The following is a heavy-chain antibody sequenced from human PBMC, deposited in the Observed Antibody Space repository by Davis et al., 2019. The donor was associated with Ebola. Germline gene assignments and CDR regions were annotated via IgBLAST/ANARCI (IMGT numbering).Heavy chain of an antibody. Sequence: PSETLSLTCTVSGASMSNDNWSWXXQSPCKFLYLFGYIHYSGSTNFNPSLKSRVTISVDKSKNHFSLNLKSVTAADTAVYYCARLMVRGLEGHYYGMDVWGQGTMVTVSS. CDR2: IHYSGST. CDR1: GASMSNDN. V-gene: IGHV4-59*08. D-gene: IGHD3-10*01. CDR3: ARLMVRGLEGHYYGMDV. J-gene: IGHJ6*02.